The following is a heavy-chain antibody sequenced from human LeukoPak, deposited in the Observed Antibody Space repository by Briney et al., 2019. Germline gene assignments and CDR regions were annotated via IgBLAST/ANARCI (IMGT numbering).Heavy chain of an antibody. D-gene: IGHD3-22*01. CDR3: ARTEPYYDSSGYLFQH. J-gene: IGHJ1*01. CDR2: INPDSGGT. CDR1: GYTFTGYY. Sequence: ASVKVSCKASGYTFTGYYMHWVRQAPGQGLEWMGWINPDSGGTNYAQKFQGRVTMTWDTSISTAYMELSRLRSDDTAVYYCARTEPYYDSSGYLFQHWGQGTLVTVSS. V-gene: IGHV1-2*02.